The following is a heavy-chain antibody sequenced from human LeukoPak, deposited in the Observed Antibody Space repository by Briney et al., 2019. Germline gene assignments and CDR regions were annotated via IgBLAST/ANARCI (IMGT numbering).Heavy chain of an antibody. D-gene: IGHD3-22*01. Sequence: GGSLRLSCAASGFTFSSYAMSWVRQAPGKGLEWVSAISGSGGSTYYADSVKGRFTISRDNSKNTLYLQMNSLRAEDTAVYYCANQRVVVISDYDDFDIWGQGTMVTVSS. CDR2: ISGSGGST. CDR1: GFTFSSYA. J-gene: IGHJ3*02. V-gene: IGHV3-23*01. CDR3: ANQRVVVISDYDDFDI.